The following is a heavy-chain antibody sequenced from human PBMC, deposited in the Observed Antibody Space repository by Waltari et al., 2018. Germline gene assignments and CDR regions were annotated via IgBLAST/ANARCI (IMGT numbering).Heavy chain of an antibody. V-gene: IGHV3-30*04. J-gene: IGHJ6*01. CDR1: EFTFSSYA. CDR2: ISYNERNR. D-gene: IGHD3-22*01. Sequence: QVQLVESGGGVVQPGRSLRLSCAASEFTFSSYAMHLVRQAPGKGLEWVAVISYNERNRYYVDSVKGRFTISRDNSNKMLYLQMNSLRVEDTAVYYCARDYCDRTNCHGMDVWGQGTTVTVSS. CDR3: ARDYCDRTNCHGMDV.